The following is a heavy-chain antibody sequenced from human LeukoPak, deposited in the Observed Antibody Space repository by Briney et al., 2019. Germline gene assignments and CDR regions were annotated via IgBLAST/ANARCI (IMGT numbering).Heavy chain of an antibody. Sequence: SETLSVTCTVSGGSISSGSYYWSWIRQPAGKGLEWIGRIYTSGSTNYNPSLKSRVTISVDTSKNQFSLKLSSVTAADTAVYYCARGAAARPLDYWGQGTLVTVSS. V-gene: IGHV4-61*02. CDR2: IYTSGST. J-gene: IGHJ4*02. CDR1: GGSISSGSYY. D-gene: IGHD6-6*01. CDR3: ARGAAARPLDY.